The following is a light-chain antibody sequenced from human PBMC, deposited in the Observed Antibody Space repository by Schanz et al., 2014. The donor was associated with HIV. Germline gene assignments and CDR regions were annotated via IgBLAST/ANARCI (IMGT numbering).Light chain of an antibody. V-gene: IGKV3-20*01. J-gene: IGKJ1*01. CDR1: QSVGSSY. Sequence: EIVLTQSPGTLSLSPGERATLSCRASQSVGSSYLAWYQQKPGQAPRLLIYGASSRATGIPDRFSGSGSGTDFTLTISRLEPEDFAVYYCQHYGSSPWTFGQGTRVDVK. CDR2: GAS. CDR3: QHYGSSPWT.